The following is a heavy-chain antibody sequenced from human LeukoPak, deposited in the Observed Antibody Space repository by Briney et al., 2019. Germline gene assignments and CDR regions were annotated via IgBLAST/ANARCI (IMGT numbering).Heavy chain of an antibody. CDR3: AREDGGAPDY. D-gene: IGHD4-23*01. CDR1: GYAFTSDG. J-gene: IGHJ4*02. Sequence: VKGSSKASGYAFTSDGISWVRQAPGQGLEWRGWISAYNGKANYAQWLQGRVNITTDTPTNTAYVELRGLRSDDTAAYYCAREDGGAPDYWGQGTLVTVSS. CDR2: ISAYNGKA. V-gene: IGHV1-18*01.